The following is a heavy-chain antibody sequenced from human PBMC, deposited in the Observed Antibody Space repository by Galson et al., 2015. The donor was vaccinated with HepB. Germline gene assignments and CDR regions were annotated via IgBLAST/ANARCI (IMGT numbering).Heavy chain of an antibody. CDR3: ARDVGDSSGYSGPHEYLQH. V-gene: IGHV1-46*01. CDR1: GYTFTSYY. CDR2: INPSGGST. D-gene: IGHD3-22*01. J-gene: IGHJ1*01. Sequence: SVKVSCKASGYTFTSYYMHWVRQAPGQGLEWMGIINPSGGSTSYAQKFQGRVTMTRDTSTSTVYMELSSLRSEDTAVYYCARDVGDSSGYSGPHEYLQHWGQGTLVTVSS.